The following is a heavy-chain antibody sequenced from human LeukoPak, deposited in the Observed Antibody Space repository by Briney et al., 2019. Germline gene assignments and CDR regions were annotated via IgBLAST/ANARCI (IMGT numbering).Heavy chain of an antibody. CDR1: GYTFTSYD. CDR2: MNPNSGNT. D-gene: IGHD3-22*01. Sequence: ASVKVSCKASGYTFTSYDINWVRQATGQGLEWMGWMNPNSGNTSYAQKFQGRVTMTRNTSISTAYMELSSLRSEDTAVYYCARLYYYDSSGYSGGYYYYGMDVWGQGTTVTVSS. J-gene: IGHJ6*02. V-gene: IGHV1-8*01. CDR3: ARLYYYDSSGYSGGYYYYGMDV.